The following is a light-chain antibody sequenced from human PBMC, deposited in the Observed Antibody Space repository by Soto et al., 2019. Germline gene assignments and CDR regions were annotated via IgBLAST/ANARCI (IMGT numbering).Light chain of an antibody. CDR2: RAS. J-gene: IGKJ1*01. CDR1: QNTGNW. V-gene: IGKV1-5*03. CDR3: QQYNTWA. Sequence: IPMTQSPSTLSASVGDRVTITCRASQNTGNWLAWYQQQPGRAPKLLIYRASTLHIGVPSRFSGSGSGTEFTLTISSLQPDDFGTYFCQQYNTWAFGQGTEVEVK.